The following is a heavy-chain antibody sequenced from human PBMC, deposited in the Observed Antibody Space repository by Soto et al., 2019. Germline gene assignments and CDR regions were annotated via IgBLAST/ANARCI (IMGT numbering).Heavy chain of an antibody. J-gene: IGHJ4*02. CDR2: IYYSGST. D-gene: IGHD5-18*01. CDR3: ARAKEGYSYGSFDY. CDR1: GGSISSGGYY. V-gene: IGHV4-31*03. Sequence: PSETLSLTCTVSGGSISSGGYYWSWIRQHPGQGLGWIGYIYYSGSTYYNPSLKSRVTISVDTSKNQFSLKLSSVTAADTAVYYCARAKEGYSYGSFDYWGQGTLVTVSS.